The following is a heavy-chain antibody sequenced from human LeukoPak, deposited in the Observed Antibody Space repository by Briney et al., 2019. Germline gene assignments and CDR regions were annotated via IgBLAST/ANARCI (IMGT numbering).Heavy chain of an antibody. D-gene: IGHD3-10*01. Sequence: SETLSLTCTVSGGSISSYYWSWIRQSPGKGLECIGYIHYTGSTNYNPSLKSRVTISVETSKNQFSLKLKSVTAADTAVCYCARGGYYGSGNDFRFDPWGQGTLVTVSS. V-gene: IGHV4-59*01. CDR1: GGSISSYY. CDR2: IHYTGST. CDR3: ARGGYYGSGNDFRFDP. J-gene: IGHJ5*02.